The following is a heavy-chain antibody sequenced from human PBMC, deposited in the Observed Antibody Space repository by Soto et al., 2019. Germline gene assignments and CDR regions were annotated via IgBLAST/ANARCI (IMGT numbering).Heavy chain of an antibody. D-gene: IGHD3-10*01. CDR2: IGTAGDT. CDR3: ARSPPSGGSGSYYKPAYYYYGMDV. Sequence: PGGSLRLSCAASGFTFSSYDMHWVRQATGKVLEWVSAIGTAGDTYYPGSVKGRFTISRENAKNSLYLQMNSLRAGDTAVYYCARSPPSGGSGSYYKPAYYYYGMDVWGQGTTVTVSS. J-gene: IGHJ6*02. V-gene: IGHV3-13*01. CDR1: GFTFSSYD.